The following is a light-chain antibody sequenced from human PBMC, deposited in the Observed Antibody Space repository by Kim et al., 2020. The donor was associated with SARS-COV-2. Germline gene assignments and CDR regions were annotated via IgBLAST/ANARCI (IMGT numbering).Light chain of an antibody. V-gene: IGKV1-8*01. CDR1: QGISSY. CDR2: AAS. Sequence: SSSTGDRGTITCRASQGISSYVAWYQQKPGKAPKRLIYAASTLQSGVPSRFSGSGSGKDFTLTISCLQSEDFATYYCQQYYSYPYTFGQGTKLEI. CDR3: QQYYSYPYT. J-gene: IGKJ2*01.